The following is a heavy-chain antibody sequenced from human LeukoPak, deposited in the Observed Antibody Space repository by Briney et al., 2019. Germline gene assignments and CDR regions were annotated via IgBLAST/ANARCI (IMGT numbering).Heavy chain of an antibody. V-gene: IGHV3-30*18. Sequence: GGSLRLSCVASGFTFSKDGMHWVRQAPGKGLEWVAVISYDGSNKYYADSVKGRFTISRDNSKNTLYLQMNSLRAEDTAVYYCAKGHITMVRGVIPTLFDYWGQGTLVTVSS. CDR1: GFTFSKDG. CDR3: AKGHITMVRGVIPTLFDY. D-gene: IGHD3-10*01. CDR2: ISYDGSNK. J-gene: IGHJ4*02.